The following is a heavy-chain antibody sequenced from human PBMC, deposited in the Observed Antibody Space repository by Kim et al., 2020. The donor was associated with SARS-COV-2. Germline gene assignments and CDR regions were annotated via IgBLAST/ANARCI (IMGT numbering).Heavy chain of an antibody. CDR2: ISAGGGNT. CDR1: GFTFSSFA. J-gene: IGHJ6*02. Sequence: GGSLRLSCAASGFTFSSFAMNWVRQAPGKGLEWVSGISAGGGNTYYADSVKGRFTISRDNSENTLYLQMSSLGLEDTAIYYCAKAPGIVVAGYYHYGMDVWGQGTTVTVSS. V-gene: IGHV3-23*01. D-gene: IGHD6-19*01. CDR3: AKAPGIVVAGYYHYGMDV.